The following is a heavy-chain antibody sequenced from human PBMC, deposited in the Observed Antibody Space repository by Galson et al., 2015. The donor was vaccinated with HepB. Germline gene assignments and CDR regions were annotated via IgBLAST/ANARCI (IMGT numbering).Heavy chain of an antibody. CDR2: ISYDGSNK. CDR1: GFTFSSYG. V-gene: IGHV3-30*18. Sequence: LRLSCAASGFTFSSYGMHWVRQAPGKGLEWVAVISYDGSNKYYADSVKGRFTISRGNSKNTLYLQMNSLRAEDTAVYYCAKDSRAARPGDYWGQGTLVTVSS. CDR3: AKDSRAARPGDY. D-gene: IGHD6-6*01. J-gene: IGHJ4*02.